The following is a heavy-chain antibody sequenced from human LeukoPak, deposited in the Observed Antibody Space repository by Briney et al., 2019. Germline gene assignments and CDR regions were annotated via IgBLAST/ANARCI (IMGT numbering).Heavy chain of an antibody. Sequence: ASVKVSCKASGYTFTAYYMHWVRQAPGQGLEWMGWINPNSGGTNYAQRFQGRVSMTRDTSITTAYMELSRLRSDDTAVCYCARDLNVQWLNYWGQGTLVTVSS. D-gene: IGHD6-19*01. CDR1: GYTFTAYY. V-gene: IGHV1-2*02. CDR3: ARDLNVQWLNY. J-gene: IGHJ4*02. CDR2: INPNSGGT.